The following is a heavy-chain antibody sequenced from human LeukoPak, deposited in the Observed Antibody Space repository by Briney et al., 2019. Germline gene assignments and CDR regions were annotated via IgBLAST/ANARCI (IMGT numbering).Heavy chain of an antibody. D-gene: IGHD6-19*01. Sequence: GGSLRLSCAASGFTLRSYWMNWVRQAPGKGPEWVANIKQDGSERNYVDSVKGRFTISRDNAKNSLYLQMNSLRAEDTALYYCARDRSGRYRNTFDYWGQGTLVTVSS. CDR3: ARDRSGRYRNTFDY. V-gene: IGHV3-7*01. J-gene: IGHJ4*02. CDR2: IKQDGSER. CDR1: GFTLRSYW.